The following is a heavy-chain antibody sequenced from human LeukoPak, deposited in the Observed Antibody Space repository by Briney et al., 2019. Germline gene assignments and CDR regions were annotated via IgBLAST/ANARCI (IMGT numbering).Heavy chain of an antibody. CDR2: ITPYNGDT. J-gene: IGHJ4*02. CDR3: ARSITMVREVTSLDY. D-gene: IGHD3-10*01. Sequence: ASVKVSCKASGYTFISYGISWVRQAPGQGLEWMGWITPYNGDTNYAQKLQGRVTMTTDTSTSTAYMELRSLRSDDTAVYYCARSITMVREVTSLDYWGQGTLVTVS. V-gene: IGHV1-18*01. CDR1: GYTFISYG.